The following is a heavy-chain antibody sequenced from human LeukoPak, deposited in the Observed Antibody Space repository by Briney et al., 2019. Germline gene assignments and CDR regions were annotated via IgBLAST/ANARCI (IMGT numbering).Heavy chain of an antibody. CDR1: GGSISSGDYY. V-gene: IGHV4-30-4*08. Sequence: PSETLSLTCTVSGGSISSGDYYWSWIRQPPGKGLEWIGCIYYSGSTYYNPSLKSRVTISVDTSKNQFSLELSSVTAADTAVYYCARSPRPRRDGYSMIDYWGQGTLVTVSS. CDR2: IYYSGST. J-gene: IGHJ4*02. CDR3: ARSPRPRRDGYSMIDY. D-gene: IGHD5-24*01.